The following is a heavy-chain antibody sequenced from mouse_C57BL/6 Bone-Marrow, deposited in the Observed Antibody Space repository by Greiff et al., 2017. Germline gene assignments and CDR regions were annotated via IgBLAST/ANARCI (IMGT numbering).Heavy chain of an antibody. Sequence: VQLQQSGPELVKPGASVKISCKASGYTFTDYYMNWVKQSHGKSLEWIGDINPNNGGTSYNQKFKCKATLTVDKSSSTAYMELRSLTSEDSAVYYCARLEIITTVVATSYYAMDYWGQGTSVTVSS. V-gene: IGHV1-26*01. D-gene: IGHD1-1*01. J-gene: IGHJ4*01. CDR2: INPNNGGT. CDR3: ARLEIITTVVATSYYAMDY. CDR1: GYTFTDYY.